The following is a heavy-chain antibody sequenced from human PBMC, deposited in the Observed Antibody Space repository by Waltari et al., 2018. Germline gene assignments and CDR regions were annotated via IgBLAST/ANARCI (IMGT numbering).Heavy chain of an antibody. CDR3: ARSGSGYDGFDY. J-gene: IGHJ4*02. CDR2: NKQSGSA. V-gene: IGHV4-34*01. CDR1: GGSFSGYY. Sequence: QVQLQQWGAGLLKPSETLSLTCAVYGGSFSGYYWSWIRQPPGKGVEWIGVNKQSGSADYNPPVESRDTISVDTSKSQCSLKLSSVTAADAAVYYGARSGSGYDGFDYWGQGTLVTVSS. D-gene: IGHD5-12*01.